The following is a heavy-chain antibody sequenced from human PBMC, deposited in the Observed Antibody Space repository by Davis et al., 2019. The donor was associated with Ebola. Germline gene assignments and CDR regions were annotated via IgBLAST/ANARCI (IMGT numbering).Heavy chain of an antibody. J-gene: IGHJ6*02. CDR2: ISYDGSNK. CDR1: GFTFSSYG. CDR3: AKWLRDLDYYYGMDV. V-gene: IGHV3-30*18. D-gene: IGHD3-3*01. Sequence: GESLPISCAASGFTFSSYGMHWVRQAPGKGLEWVAVISYDGSNKYYADSVKGRFTISRDNSKNTLYLQMNSLRAEDTAVYYCAKWLRDLDYYYGMDVWGQGTTVTVSS.